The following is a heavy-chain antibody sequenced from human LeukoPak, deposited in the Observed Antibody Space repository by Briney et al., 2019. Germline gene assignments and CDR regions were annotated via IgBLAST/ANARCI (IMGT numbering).Heavy chain of an antibody. CDR2: IYYSGTT. D-gene: IGHD3-10*01. CDR1: GGSISNTSYY. V-gene: IGHV4-39*07. J-gene: IGHJ3*02. Sequence: KTSETLSLTCTVSGGSISNTSYYWGWIRQPPGTGLEWIGSIYYSGTTYYNPSLKSRVTISVDTSKNQFSLKLSSVTAADTAVYYCARSDGYGLVGIWGQGTMVTVSS. CDR3: ARSDGYGLVGI.